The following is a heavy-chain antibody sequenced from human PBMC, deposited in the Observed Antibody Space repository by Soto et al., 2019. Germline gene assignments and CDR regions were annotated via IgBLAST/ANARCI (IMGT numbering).Heavy chain of an antibody. J-gene: IGHJ5*02. CDR2: IYHSGST. CDR3: ARDKRGFDP. D-gene: IGHD3-10*01. CDR1: GYSISSGYY. Sequence: PSETLSLTCAVSGYSISSGYYWGWIRQPPGKGLEWIGSIYHSGSTYYNPSLKSRVTISVDTSKNQFSLKLSSVTAADPAVYYCARDKRGFDPWGQGTLVTVSS. V-gene: IGHV4-38-2*02.